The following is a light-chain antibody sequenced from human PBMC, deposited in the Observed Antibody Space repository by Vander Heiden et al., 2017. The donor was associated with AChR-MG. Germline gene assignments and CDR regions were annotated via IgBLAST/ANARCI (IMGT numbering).Light chain of an antibody. Sequence: DIPIPQSPSSLSASVGDRVTITCQASQDISNDLNWYQQKPGKAPKLLIYDASNLETGVPSRFSGSGSGTDFTFTISSLQPEDIATYYCQQYDNFPITFGQGTRLEIK. V-gene: IGKV1-33*01. CDR2: DAS. CDR3: QQYDNFPIT. CDR1: QDISND. J-gene: IGKJ5*01.